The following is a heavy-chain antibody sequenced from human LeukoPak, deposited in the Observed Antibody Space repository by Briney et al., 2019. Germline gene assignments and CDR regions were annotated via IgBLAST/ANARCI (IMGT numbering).Heavy chain of an antibody. CDR1: GGSFSGFY. V-gene: IGHV4-34*01. D-gene: IGHD1-26*01. CDR2: INHSGST. CDR3: ARRWYSGSYFDY. J-gene: IGHJ4*02. Sequence: SETLSLTRAVYGGSFSGFYWSWIRQPPGKGLEWIGEINHSGSTNYNPSLKSRVTISVDTSKNQFSLKLSSVTAADTAVYYCARRWYSGSYFDYWGRGTLVTVSS.